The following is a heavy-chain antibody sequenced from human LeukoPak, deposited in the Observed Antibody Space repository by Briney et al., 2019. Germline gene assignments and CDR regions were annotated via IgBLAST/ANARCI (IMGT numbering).Heavy chain of an antibody. D-gene: IGHD3-22*01. Sequence: GGSLRLSCGASGFIFSSYGMSWVRQAPGKGLEWVSSISGSGGTTYYADSVKGRFTISRDNSKNTLYLQMNSLRAEDTAVYYCAKDRDSSGYYWDYWGQGTLVTVSS. CDR3: AKDRDSSGYYWDY. CDR1: GFIFSSYG. CDR2: ISGSGGTT. V-gene: IGHV3-23*01. J-gene: IGHJ4*02.